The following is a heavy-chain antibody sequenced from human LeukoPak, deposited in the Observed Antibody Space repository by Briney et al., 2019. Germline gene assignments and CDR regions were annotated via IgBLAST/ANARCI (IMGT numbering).Heavy chain of an antibody. CDR2: VRFDETFK. V-gene: IGHV3-30*02. J-gene: IGHJ4*02. D-gene: IGHD4-17*01. Sequence: GGSLRLSCAASGFTFSTSGMHWVRQTPAPRLEWVAFVRFDETFKYYADSVKGRFTISRDNSRNTVFLQMNSLRLEDTAVYYCARFATTLTSGWGQGTLVIVSS. CDR3: ARFATTLTSG. CDR1: GFTFSTSG.